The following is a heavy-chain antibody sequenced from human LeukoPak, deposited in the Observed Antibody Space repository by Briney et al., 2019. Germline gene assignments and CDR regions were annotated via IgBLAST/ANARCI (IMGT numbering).Heavy chain of an antibody. Sequence: NPGESLKVSCKGSGYSFTNYWIAWVRQMPGKGLEWMGIIYPGDSDTRYSPSFQGQVTISADKSISTAYLQWSSLKASDTAMYYCARHWANTGLDVWGQGTTVTVSS. CDR3: ARHWANTGLDV. D-gene: IGHD2-8*01. CDR1: GYSFTNYW. CDR2: IYPGDSDT. V-gene: IGHV5-51*01. J-gene: IGHJ6*02.